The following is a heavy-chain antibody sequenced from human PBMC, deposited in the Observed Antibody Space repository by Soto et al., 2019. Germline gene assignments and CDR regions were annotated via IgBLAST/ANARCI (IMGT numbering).Heavy chain of an antibody. D-gene: IGHD3-22*01. J-gene: IGHJ4*02. Sequence: SETLSLTCAVYGGSFSGYYWSWIRQPPGKGLEWIGEINHSGSTNYNPSLKSRVTISVDTSKNQFSLKLSSVTAADTAVYYCARDRVNYYDSSGYFGFDYWGQGTLVTVSS. CDR3: ARDRVNYYDSSGYFGFDY. V-gene: IGHV4-34*01. CDR2: INHSGST. CDR1: GGSFSGYY.